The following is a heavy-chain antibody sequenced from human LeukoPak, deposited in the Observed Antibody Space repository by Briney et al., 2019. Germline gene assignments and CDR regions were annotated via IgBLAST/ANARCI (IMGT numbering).Heavy chain of an antibody. V-gene: IGHV5-51*01. CDR3: ARLAPDYADYLFDP. CDR1: GYDFSTKW. Sequence: GESLKISCQTSGYDFSTKWIGWVRQMPGKGLEWMGIIYPLDSITRYSPSFQGHVTISADTSINTAYLQWTSLKPSDTAIYYCARLAPDYADYLFDPWGQGTLVTVSS. J-gene: IGHJ5*02. CDR2: IYPLDSIT. D-gene: IGHD4-17*01.